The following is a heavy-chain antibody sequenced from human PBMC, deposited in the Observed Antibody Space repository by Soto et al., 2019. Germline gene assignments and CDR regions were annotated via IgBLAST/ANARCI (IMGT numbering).Heavy chain of an antibody. D-gene: IGHD2-15*01. Sequence: QVQLVQSGAEVKKPGASVKVSCKASGYTFTSYYMHWVRQAPGQGLEWMRIINPSGGSTSYAQKFRGSVTMTMDTCTSTGLRGLSRRRSADTAVYYFARDIGVVVAAAPQAPFDRWGQGTLVTVSA. CDR2: INPSGGST. V-gene: IGHV1-46*01. CDR3: ARDIGVVVAAAPQAPFDR. CDR1: GYTFTSYY. J-gene: IGHJ5*02.